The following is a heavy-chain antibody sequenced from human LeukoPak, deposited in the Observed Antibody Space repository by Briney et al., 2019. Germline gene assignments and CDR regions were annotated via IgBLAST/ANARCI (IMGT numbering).Heavy chain of an antibody. V-gene: IGHV1-69*04. D-gene: IGHD2/OR15-2a*01. J-gene: IGHJ5*02. Sequence: SVKVSCKASGGTFSSYAISWVRQAPGQGLEWMGRIIPILGIANYAQKFQGRVTITADKSTSTAYMELSSLRSEDTAVYYCARVLPHHNWFDPWGQGTLVTVSS. CDR1: GGTFSSYA. CDR2: IIPILGIA. CDR3: ARVLPHHNWFDP.